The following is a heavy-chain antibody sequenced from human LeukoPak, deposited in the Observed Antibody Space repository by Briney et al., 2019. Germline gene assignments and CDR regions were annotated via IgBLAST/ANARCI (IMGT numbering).Heavy chain of an antibody. CDR3: ARDGPITIFGVVAYYFDY. D-gene: IGHD3-3*01. V-gene: IGHV1-18*01. Sequence: GASVKVSCKASGYTFTSYGISWVRQAPGQGLEWMGWISAYNGNTNYAQKLQGRVTMTTDTSTSTAYMELRSLRSDDTAVYYCARDGPITIFGVVAYYFDYWGQGTLVTVSS. J-gene: IGHJ4*02. CDR2: ISAYNGNT. CDR1: GYTFTSYG.